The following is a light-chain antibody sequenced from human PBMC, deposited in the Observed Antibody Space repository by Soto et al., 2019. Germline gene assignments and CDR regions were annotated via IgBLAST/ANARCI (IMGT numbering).Light chain of an antibody. J-gene: IGLJ3*02. CDR2: DNN. CDR1: SSNIGNNY. V-gene: IGLV1-51*01. Sequence: QSVLTQPPSVSAAPGQKVTISCSGSSSNIGNNYVSWYQQLPGTAPKLVIYDNNKRPSGIPDRFSGSKSGTSATLGITGLQTGDEADYYCGTWDSSLSAGEFGGGTKVTVL. CDR3: GTWDSSLSAGE.